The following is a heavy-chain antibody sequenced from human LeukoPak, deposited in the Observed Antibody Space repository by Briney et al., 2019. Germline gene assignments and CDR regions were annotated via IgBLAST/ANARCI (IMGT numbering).Heavy chain of an antibody. CDR2: ISISGSTI. D-gene: IGHD2-21*02. Sequence: PGGSLRLSCAASGFTFSSYEMHWVRQAPGKGLEWVSYISISGSTIFYADSVKGRFTISRDNAKNSLYLQMNSLRAEDTAVYYCARASVVTDWGQGTLVTVSS. CDR1: GFTFSSYE. V-gene: IGHV3-48*03. J-gene: IGHJ4*02. CDR3: ARASVVTD.